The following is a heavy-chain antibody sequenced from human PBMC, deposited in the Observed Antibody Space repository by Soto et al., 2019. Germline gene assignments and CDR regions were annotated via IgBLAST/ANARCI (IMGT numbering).Heavy chain of an antibody. CDR2: IYWDDDK. V-gene: IGHV2-5*02. CDR1: GFSLSTSGVG. CDR3: VHRRGGGSCYPD. Sequence: SGPTLVNPTQTLTLTCTFSGFSLSTSGVGVGSIRQPPGKALEWLALIYWDDDKRYSPSLKSRLTITKDTSKNQVVLTMTNMDPMDTATYYCVHRRGGGSCYPDWGQGTLVTVSS. J-gene: IGHJ4*02. D-gene: IGHD2-15*01.